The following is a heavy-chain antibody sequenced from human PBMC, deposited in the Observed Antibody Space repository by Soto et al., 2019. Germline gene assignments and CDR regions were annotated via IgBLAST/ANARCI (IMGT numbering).Heavy chain of an antibody. CDR3: ARAPISSVAGLQEYGMDV. Sequence: GASVKVSCKASGGTFSSYAISWVRQAPGQGLDWMGGIIPIFGTADYAQKFQGRVTITAGESTSTAYMELSSLRSEDTAVYYCARAPISSVAGLQEYGMDVWGQGTTVTVSS. V-gene: IGHV1-69*13. CDR1: GGTFSSYA. CDR2: IIPIFGTA. D-gene: IGHD6-19*01. J-gene: IGHJ6*02.